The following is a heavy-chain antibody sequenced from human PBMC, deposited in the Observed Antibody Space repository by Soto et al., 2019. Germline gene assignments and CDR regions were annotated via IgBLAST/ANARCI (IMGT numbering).Heavy chain of an antibody. CDR2: IYYSGAT. D-gene: IGHD1-26*01. CDR3: ARLAYSGYLQT. CDR1: GDSISTSSYY. J-gene: IGHJ1*01. Sequence: SETLSLTCDVSGDSISTSSYYWGWIRQPPGKGLEWIASIYYSGATYYNPSLQSRVTISVDTSNNRFSLTLSSLTVADTAVYFCARLAYSGYLQTWGQGSLVTVSS. V-gene: IGHV4-39*02.